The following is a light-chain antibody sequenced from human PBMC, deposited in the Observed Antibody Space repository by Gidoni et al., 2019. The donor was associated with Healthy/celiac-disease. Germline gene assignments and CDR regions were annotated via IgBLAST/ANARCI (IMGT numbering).Light chain of an antibody. J-gene: IGKJ2*01. CDR3: QQYGSSLMYT. V-gene: IGKV3-20*01. Sequence: IVLTQSPGTLSLYPGERATLSCRASQSVRSSYLAWYQQKPGQAPRLLIYGASSRATGIPDRFSGSGSGTDFTLTISRLEPEDFAVYYCQQYGSSLMYTFGQGTKLEIK. CDR1: QSVRSSY. CDR2: GAS.